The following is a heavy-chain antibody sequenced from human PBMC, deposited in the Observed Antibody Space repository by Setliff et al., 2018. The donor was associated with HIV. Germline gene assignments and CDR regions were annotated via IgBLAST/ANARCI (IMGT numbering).Heavy chain of an antibody. D-gene: IGHD2-15*01. J-gene: IGHJ6*02. CDR2: IYYSGST. CDR3: ARDEGVVAATETYYYNGLDV. CDR1: GGSITSGTYY. V-gene: IGHV4-31*03. Sequence: KTSETLSLTCTVSGGSITSGTYYWNRIRQHPGKGLEWIGYIYYSGSTYYNPSLKSRITISVDTSKNQFSLTLNSVTAADTAVYYCARDEGVVAATETYYYNGLDVWGQGTTVTVSS.